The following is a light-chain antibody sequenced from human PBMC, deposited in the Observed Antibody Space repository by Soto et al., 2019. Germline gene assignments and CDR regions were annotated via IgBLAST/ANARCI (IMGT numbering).Light chain of an antibody. CDR2: EVI. CDR1: SSDVGGYEY. J-gene: IGLJ2*01. Sequence: QSALTQPPSASGSPGQSVTISCTGSSSDVGGYEYVSWYQQHPGKAPKLIIYEVIKRPSGVPDRFSGAKSGNTASLTVSGLQAEDEAYYYCSSYAGSNNLHLLFGGGTKLTVL. V-gene: IGLV2-8*01. CDR3: SSYAGSNNLHLL.